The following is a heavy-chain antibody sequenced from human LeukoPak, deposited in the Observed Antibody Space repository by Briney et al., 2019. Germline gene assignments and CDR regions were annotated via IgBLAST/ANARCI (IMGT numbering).Heavy chain of an antibody. V-gene: IGHV3-23*01. CDR3: VSRAGSPWGPFDD. Sequence: RSGGSLRLSCGASGFTFSDYAINWVRQAPGKGQEWVSSISRGGVITYYVDSVKGRFTISGDNSNNTLYLHMNSLRAEDTAVYYCVSRAGSPWGPFDDWGQGTLVTVFS. CDR2: ISRGGVIT. J-gene: IGHJ4*02. CDR1: GFTFSDYA. D-gene: IGHD7-27*01.